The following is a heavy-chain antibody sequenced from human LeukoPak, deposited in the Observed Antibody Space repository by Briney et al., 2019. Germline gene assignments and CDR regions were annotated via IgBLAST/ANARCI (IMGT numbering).Heavy chain of an antibody. CDR1: GFTFSDYW. V-gene: IGHV3-7*03. Sequence: GGSLRLSCATSGFTFSDYWMNWFRQAPGKGPEWVAIIKQDGSEKHYVDFVKGRFTISRDNDRNSLFLQMNGLRDDDTAVYYCARGQGWLSDSWGQGILVTVTS. CDR3: ARGQGWLSDS. D-gene: IGHD3-9*01. J-gene: IGHJ4*02. CDR2: IKQDGSEK.